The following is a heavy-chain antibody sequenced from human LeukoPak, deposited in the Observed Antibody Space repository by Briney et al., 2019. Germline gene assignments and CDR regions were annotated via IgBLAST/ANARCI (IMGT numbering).Heavy chain of an antibody. V-gene: IGHV3-21*04. CDR1: GFTFSSYS. CDR3: EREKGVANAFDM. Sequence: GGSLRLSCAASGFTFSSYSMNWVRQAPGKGLEWGSSIISSSSYIYYADSVKGRFTISRDNSKNSLYLQMNIRRAEDTGGYYSEREKGVANAFDMWGQGTMVIVSS. CDR2: IISSSSYI. J-gene: IGHJ3*02. D-gene: IGHD2-15*01.